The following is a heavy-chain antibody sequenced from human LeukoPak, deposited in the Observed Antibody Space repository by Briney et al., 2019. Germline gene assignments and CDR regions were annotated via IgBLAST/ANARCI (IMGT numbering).Heavy chain of an antibody. D-gene: IGHD1-26*01. J-gene: IGHJ4*02. CDR2: IYSGGTT. CDR3: ASGSV. V-gene: IGHV4-59*01. CDR1: GGSISSYY. Sequence: NPSETLSLTCTVSGGSISSYYWSWIRQAPGKGLEWIGYIYSGGTTSHNPSLKSRISMSVDTSKNQFSLRLSSVTAADTAVYYCASGSVWGQGILVTVSS.